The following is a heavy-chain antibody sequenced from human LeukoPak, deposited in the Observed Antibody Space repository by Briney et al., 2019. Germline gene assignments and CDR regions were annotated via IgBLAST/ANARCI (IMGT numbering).Heavy chain of an antibody. CDR3: ARHGYDFWSGYPYFDY. D-gene: IGHD3-3*01. CDR2: IYTSGST. V-gene: IGHV4-4*09. Sequence: PSETLSLTCTVSGGSISSYYWSWIRQPPGKGLEWIGYIYTSGSTNYSPSLKSRVTISVDTSKNQFSLKLSSVTAADTAVYYCARHGYDFWSGYPYFDYWGQGTLVTVSS. CDR1: GGSISSYY. J-gene: IGHJ4*02.